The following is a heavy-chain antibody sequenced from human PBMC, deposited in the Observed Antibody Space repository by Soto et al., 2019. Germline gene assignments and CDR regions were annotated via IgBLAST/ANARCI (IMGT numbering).Heavy chain of an antibody. V-gene: IGHV3-48*02. J-gene: IGHJ4*02. D-gene: IGHD6-13*01. CDR3: TRGGAGRPDY. CDR2: ISGLSATT. CDR1: GFKFTSYG. Sequence: DVVLVSSGGGFVRPGESLRLSCGVSGFKFTSYGMNWVRQAPGKGLEWLSYISGLSATTHYADSVRGRFTVSRDNDMNLLFLHLDTVRDADTAVYYCTRGGAGRPDYWGQGSLVVVSS.